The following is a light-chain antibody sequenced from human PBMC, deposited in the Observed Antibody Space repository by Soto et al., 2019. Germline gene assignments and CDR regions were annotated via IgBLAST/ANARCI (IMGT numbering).Light chain of an antibody. J-gene: IGLJ1*01. CDR1: SSDVGGYNY. Sequence: QSVLTQPASVFGSPGQSVAISCTGTSSDVGGYNYVSWYQQRPGKAPKLMIYEVNKRPSGVPDRFSGSKSGNTASLTVSGLQAEDEADYYCSSYAGSSNVFGTGTKVTVL. V-gene: IGLV2-8*01. CDR2: EVN. CDR3: SSYAGSSNV.